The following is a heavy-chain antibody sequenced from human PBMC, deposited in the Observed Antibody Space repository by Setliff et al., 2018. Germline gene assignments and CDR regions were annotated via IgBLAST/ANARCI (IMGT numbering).Heavy chain of an antibody. V-gene: IGHV4-59*01. CDR1: GGSISSYY. CDR3: ARGPPGYYYMNV. Sequence: SETLSLTCTVSGGSISSYYWSWIRQPPGKGLEWIGYIYYSGSTYYNPSLKSRVTISGDTSQNYFSLKLTSVTEADTAVYYCARGPPGYYYMNVWGQGTTVTVSS. J-gene: IGHJ6*03. CDR2: IYYSGST.